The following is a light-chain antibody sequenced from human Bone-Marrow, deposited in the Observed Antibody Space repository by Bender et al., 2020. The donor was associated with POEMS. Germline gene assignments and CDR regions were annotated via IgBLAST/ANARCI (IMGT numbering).Light chain of an antibody. CDR1: GRYNL. Sequence: GRYNLVSWYQHYPGKAPKLIIYEAFKRPSGVSDRFSGSASGNTASLTISGLQAEDEADYYCCSYIGVSPVFGGGTKLTVL. CDR2: EAF. CDR3: CSYIGVSPV. V-gene: IGLV2-23*01. J-gene: IGLJ2*01.